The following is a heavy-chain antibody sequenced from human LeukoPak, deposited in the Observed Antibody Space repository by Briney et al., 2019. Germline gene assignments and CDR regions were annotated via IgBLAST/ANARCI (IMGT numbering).Heavy chain of an antibody. J-gene: IGHJ4*02. CDR3: ARDRGPIVGATPRHYFDY. V-gene: IGHV3-11*04. CDR2: ISSSGSTI. D-gene: IGHD1-26*01. Sequence: GGSLRLSCAASGFTFSDYYMSWIRQAPGKGLEWVSYISSSGSTIYYADSVKGRFTISRDNAKNSLYLQMNSLRAEDTAVYYCARDRGPIVGATPRHYFDYWGQGTLVTVSS. CDR1: GFTFSDYY.